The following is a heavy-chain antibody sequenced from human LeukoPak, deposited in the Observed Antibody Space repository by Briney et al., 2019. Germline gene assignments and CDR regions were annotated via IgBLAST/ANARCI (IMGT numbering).Heavy chain of an antibody. D-gene: IGHD4-11*01. CDR3: ARDLHNYGMDV. CDR1: GFTFSSYE. Sequence: GGSLRLSCAASGFTFSSYEMNWVRQAPGKGLEWVTGIDKEGIKIDYADSVMGRFTISRDNARNTLVLQMNSLRAEDTAVYYCARDLHNYGMDVWGQGTTVTVSS. CDR2: IDKEGIKI. J-gene: IGHJ6*02. V-gene: IGHV3-74*01.